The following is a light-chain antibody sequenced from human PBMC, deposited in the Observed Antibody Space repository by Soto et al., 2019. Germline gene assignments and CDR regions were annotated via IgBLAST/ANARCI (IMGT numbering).Light chain of an antibody. J-gene: IGKJ2*02. CDR2: DAS. CDR1: QTISTL. V-gene: IGKV1-5*01. CDR3: QQYSHLGT. Sequence: IQMTQSPSTLSAPVGDRVTITCQASQTISTLLAWFQHKPGKAPNLLIHDASNLEGGVPSRFSGSGSGTEFTLTISSLQSDDSATYFCQQYSHLGTFGQGTKVDIK.